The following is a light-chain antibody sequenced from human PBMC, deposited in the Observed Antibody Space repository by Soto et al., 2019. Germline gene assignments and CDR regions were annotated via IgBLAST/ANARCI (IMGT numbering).Light chain of an antibody. CDR2: GAS. J-gene: IGKJ1*01. V-gene: IGKV3D-15*01. CDR3: QQYHYWWT. Sequence: PGERATLSCRAGQSVRSYLAWYQQKPGQAPRLLIYGASSRATGIPDRFSGSGSGTEFTLTISSLQSEDFAVYYCQQYHYWWTFGQGTKV. CDR1: QSVRSY.